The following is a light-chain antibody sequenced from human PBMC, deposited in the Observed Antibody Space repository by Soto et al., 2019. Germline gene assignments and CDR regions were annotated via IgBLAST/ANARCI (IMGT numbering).Light chain of an antibody. V-gene: IGLV1-44*01. CDR3: VAWNDTLAGHV. CDR2: VND. Sequence: QSVRTQPPSASGTPGRRVTISCFGGSSNMGTNTVGWYQQLPGAAPKVLIYVNDKRPSGVPDRFSGSNSGTSASLTISGVQSDDYADDCGVAWNDTLAGHVFGPGTMVPVL. J-gene: IGLJ1*01. CDR1: SSNMGTNT.